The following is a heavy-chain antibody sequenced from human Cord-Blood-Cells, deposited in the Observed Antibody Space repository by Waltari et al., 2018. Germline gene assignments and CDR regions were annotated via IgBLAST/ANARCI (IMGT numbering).Heavy chain of an antibody. D-gene: IGHD6-6*01. CDR1: GGSFSGYY. V-gene: IGHV4-34*01. Sequence: QVQLQQWGAGLLKPSETLSLTCAVYGGSFSGYYWSWIRQPPGKGLEWIGEINHSGSTNYNPSLKSRVTISVDTSKNQFSLKLSSVTAADTAVYYCARVGDQQLVIDYWGQGTLVTVSS. CDR2: INHSGST. J-gene: IGHJ4*02. CDR3: ARVGDQQLVIDY.